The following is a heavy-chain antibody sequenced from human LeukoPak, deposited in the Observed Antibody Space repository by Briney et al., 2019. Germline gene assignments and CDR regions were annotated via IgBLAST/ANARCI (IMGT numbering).Heavy chain of an antibody. CDR3: ARTDYYDSSGYRPYDAFDI. J-gene: IGHJ3*02. V-gene: IGHV3-66*01. D-gene: IGHD3-22*01. CDR1: GFTVSSNY. Sequence: GGSLRLSCAASGFTVSSNYMSWVRQAPGKGLEWVSVIYSGGSTYYADSVKGRFTISRDNSKNTLYLQMNSLRAEDTAVYYCARTDYYDSSGYRPYDAFDIWGQGTVVTVSS. CDR2: IYSGGST.